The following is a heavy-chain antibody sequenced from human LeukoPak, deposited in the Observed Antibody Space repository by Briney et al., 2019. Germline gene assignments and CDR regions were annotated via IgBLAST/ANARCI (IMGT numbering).Heavy chain of an antibody. CDR1: GFTFSSYA. V-gene: IGHV3-23*01. D-gene: IGHD3-10*01. CDR3: AKDQRAMVRGVLDY. CDR2: ISGSGGST. J-gene: IGHJ4*02. Sequence: PGGSLRLSCAASGFTFSSYAMSWVRQAPGKGLEWVSAISGSGGSTYYADSVKGRFTISRDNSRNTLYLQMNSLRAEDTAVYYCAKDQRAMVRGVLDYWGQGTLVTVSS.